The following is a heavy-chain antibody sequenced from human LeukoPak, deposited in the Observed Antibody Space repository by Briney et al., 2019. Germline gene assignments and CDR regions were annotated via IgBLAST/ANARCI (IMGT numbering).Heavy chain of an antibody. CDR2: ISAKNGNT. CDR3: ARGLFSVGWFDP. D-gene: IGHD3-22*01. J-gene: IGHJ5*02. V-gene: IGHV1-18*01. CDR1: GYTFTSYG. Sequence: ASVKVSCKASGYTFTSYGISWVRQAPGQGLEWMGWISAKNGNTNYAQKPRGRVTMNTDTSTSTAYMELRSLRSDDTSVYYCARGLFSVGWFDPWGQGTLVTVSS.